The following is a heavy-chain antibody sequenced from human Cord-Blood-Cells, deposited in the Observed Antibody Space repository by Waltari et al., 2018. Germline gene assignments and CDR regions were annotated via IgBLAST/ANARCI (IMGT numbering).Heavy chain of an antibody. J-gene: IGHJ4*02. CDR1: GGSISSSSYY. D-gene: IGHD2-2*01. Sequence: QLQLQESGPGLVKRSETLSRTCTVSGGSISSSSYYWGWIRQPPGKGLEWIGCIYYSGSTYYNPSLKSRVTISVDTSKNQFSLKLSSVTAADTAVYYCARHGYDIVVVPASDLYYFDYWGQGTLVTVSS. V-gene: IGHV4-39*01. CDR2: IYYSGST. CDR3: ARHGYDIVVVPASDLYYFDY.